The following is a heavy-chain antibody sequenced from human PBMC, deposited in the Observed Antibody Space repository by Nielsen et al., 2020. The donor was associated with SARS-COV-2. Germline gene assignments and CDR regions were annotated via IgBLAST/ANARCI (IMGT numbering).Heavy chain of an antibody. Sequence: GSLRLSCTVSGGSISHFYWSWTRQPPGKGLEWIGYIYHYGRTDFNPSLESRATISVDTSKNQLSLKLSSVTAADTAVYYCAKYYYSGLDVWGQGTTVTVSS. CDR1: GGSISHFY. J-gene: IGHJ6*02. CDR3: AKYYYSGLDV. CDR2: IYHYGRT. V-gene: IGHV4-59*01.